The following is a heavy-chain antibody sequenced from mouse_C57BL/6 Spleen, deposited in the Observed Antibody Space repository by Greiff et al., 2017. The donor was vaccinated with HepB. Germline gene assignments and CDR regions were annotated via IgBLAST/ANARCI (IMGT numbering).Heavy chain of an antibody. CDR2: IWSGGST. CDR1: GFSLTSYG. CDR3: ARKGFYDDYEGYAMDY. Sequence: VQLQQSGPGLVQPSQSLSISCTVSGFSLTSYGVHWVRQSPGKGLEWLGVIWSGGSTDYNAAFIYRLSISKDNSTSQVFFKMNSLQAVDTAIYYCARKGFYDDYEGYAMDYWGQGTSVTVSS. D-gene: IGHD2-4*01. J-gene: IGHJ4*01. V-gene: IGHV2-2*01.